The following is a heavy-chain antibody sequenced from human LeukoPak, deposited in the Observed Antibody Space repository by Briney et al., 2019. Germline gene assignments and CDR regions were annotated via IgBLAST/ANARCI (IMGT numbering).Heavy chain of an antibody. J-gene: IGHJ4*02. V-gene: IGHV4-59*12. D-gene: IGHD3-22*01. CDR2: IYYSGST. Sequence: SETLSLTCTVSGGSISSYYWSWIRQFPGKGLEWIGYIYYSGSTNYNPSLKSRVTISVDTSKNQFSLKLSSVTAADTAVYYCARSNYYDSSGYNWGQGTLVTVSS. CDR1: GGSISSYY. CDR3: ARSNYYDSSGYN.